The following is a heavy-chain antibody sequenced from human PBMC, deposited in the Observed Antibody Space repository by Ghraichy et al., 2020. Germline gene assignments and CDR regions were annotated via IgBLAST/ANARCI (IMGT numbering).Heavy chain of an antibody. D-gene: IGHD1-26*01. J-gene: IGHJ3*01. CDR2: ISAGATTK. V-gene: IGHV3-23*01. CDR3: AKEGGHSGSYDGAFDV. Sequence: GGSLRLSCTASGFIFRNYAMTWVRQAPGKGLEWVSSISAGATTKLHADSVKGRFVISRDNSKNTLYLQMNSLRAYDTALYYCAKEGGHSGSYDGAFDVWGQGTMATVSS. CDR1: GFIFRNYA.